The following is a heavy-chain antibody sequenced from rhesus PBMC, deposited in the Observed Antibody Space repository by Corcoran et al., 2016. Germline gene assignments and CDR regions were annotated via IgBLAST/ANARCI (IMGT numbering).Heavy chain of an antibody. CDR3: ARESGSYYLDAFDF. CDR1: GGSISSNY. J-gene: IGHJ3*01. CDR2: IYGSGGST. V-gene: IGHV4-173*01. Sequence: QLQLQESGPGLVKPSETLSLTCAVSGGSISSNYWSGIRQPPGKGLEWIGRIYGSGGSTDYNPSLKSRVTISTDTSKNQFSLKLSSVTAADTAVYYCARESGSYYLDAFDFWGQGLRVTVSS. D-gene: IGHD3-16*01.